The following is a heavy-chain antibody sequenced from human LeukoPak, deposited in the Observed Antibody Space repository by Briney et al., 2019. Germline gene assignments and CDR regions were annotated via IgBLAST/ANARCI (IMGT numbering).Heavy chain of an antibody. CDR1: GFTFRNFA. D-gene: IGHD2-8*01. J-gene: IGHJ4*02. CDR3: AKDGQSFNSMYDYFDS. CDR2: IGGGDT. V-gene: IGHV3-23*01. Sequence: GGSLRLSCSASGFTFRNFAISWVRQAPGKGLEWISSIGGGDTHYADSVKGRFTISRDDSRSTVDLQMSSLRAEDTAVYYCAKDGQSFNSMYDYFDSWGQGTLVTVSS.